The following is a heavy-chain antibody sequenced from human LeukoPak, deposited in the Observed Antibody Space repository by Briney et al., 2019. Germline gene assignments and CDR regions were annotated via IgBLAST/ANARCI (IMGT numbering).Heavy chain of an antibody. J-gene: IGHJ4*02. CDR3: AKGGPNYDILTGYYTDHYFDY. V-gene: IGHV3-30*18. Sequence: GGSLRLSCAASGFTFSSYGMHWVRQAPGKGLDWVALISSDGTTKYYADSVKGRFTISRDNAKNSLYLQMNSLRAEDMALYYCAKGGPNYDILTGYYTDHYFDYWGQGTLVTVSS. CDR2: ISSDGTTK. D-gene: IGHD3-9*01. CDR1: GFTFSSYG.